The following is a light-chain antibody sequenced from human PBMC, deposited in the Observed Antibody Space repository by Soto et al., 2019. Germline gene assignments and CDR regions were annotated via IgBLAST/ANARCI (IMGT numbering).Light chain of an antibody. J-gene: IGLJ1*01. CDR1: SSDVGGYNY. Sequence: QSVLAKPTSVSGSPGQSIAISCTGTSSDVGGYNYVSWHQQHPGKAPKVLISVVSNRPSGVSNRFSGSKSGNTASLTISGLKAEEEAEYYCCAYAATYTYVFGTGTKVTVL. V-gene: IGLV2-14*01. CDR2: VVS. CDR3: CAYAATYTYV.